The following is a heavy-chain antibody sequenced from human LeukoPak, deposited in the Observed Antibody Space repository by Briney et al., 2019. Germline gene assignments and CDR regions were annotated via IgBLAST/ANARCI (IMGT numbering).Heavy chain of an antibody. J-gene: IGHJ1*01. V-gene: IGHV1-18*01. Sequence: GSVKVSCKASGYTFTSYGISWVRQAPGQGLEWMGWISAYNGNTNYAQKLQGRVTMTTDTSTSTAYMQLRSLRSDDTAVYYCARALAVAGTTENFQHWGQGTLVTV. CDR3: ARALAVAGTTENFQH. CDR2: ISAYNGNT. D-gene: IGHD6-19*01. CDR1: GYTFTSYG.